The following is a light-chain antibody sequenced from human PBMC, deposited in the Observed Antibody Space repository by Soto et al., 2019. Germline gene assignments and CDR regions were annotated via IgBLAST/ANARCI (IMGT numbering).Light chain of an antibody. CDR2: AAS. CDR3: QQSYSTPFT. CDR1: QSISRY. V-gene: IGKV1-39*01. J-gene: IGKJ3*01. Sequence: DIQMTQSPSSLSASVGDRVTITCRASQSISRYLNWYQQKPGKAPKLLIYAASSLQSGVPSRFSGSGAGTDVPLPISSLPPEDFATYYCQQSYSTPFTFGPGTKVDIK.